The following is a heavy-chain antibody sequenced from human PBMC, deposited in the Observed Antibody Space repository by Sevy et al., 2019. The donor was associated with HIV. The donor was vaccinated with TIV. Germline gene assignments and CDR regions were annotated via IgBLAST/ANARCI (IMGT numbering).Heavy chain of an antibody. CDR1: GFTVNSNY. Sequence: GGSLRLSCAASGFTVNSNYMTWVRQAPGKGLEGVSVIHSDDTTYHADSVKDRFTISRDNFKNTLYLHMSSLRAEDTAVYYCPGGKSGYGYALNDWVQGTLVTVSS. J-gene: IGHJ4*02. CDR3: PGGKSGYGYALND. V-gene: IGHV3-66*01. D-gene: IGHD5-18*01. CDR2: IHSDDTT.